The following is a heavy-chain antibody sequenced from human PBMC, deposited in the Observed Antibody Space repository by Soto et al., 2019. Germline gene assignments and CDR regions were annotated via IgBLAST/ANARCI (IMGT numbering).Heavy chain of an antibody. CDR2: IWYDGSNK. J-gene: IGHJ4*02. Sequence: QVQLVESGGGVVQPGRSLRLSCAASGFTFSSYGMHWVRQAPGKGLEWVAGIWYDGSNKYYADSVKGRFTISRDNSKNTLYLQMNSLRAEDTAVYYCAAAAGYVELDYWGQGTLVTVSS. D-gene: IGHD6-25*01. V-gene: IGHV3-33*01. CDR1: GFTFSSYG. CDR3: AAAAGYVELDY.